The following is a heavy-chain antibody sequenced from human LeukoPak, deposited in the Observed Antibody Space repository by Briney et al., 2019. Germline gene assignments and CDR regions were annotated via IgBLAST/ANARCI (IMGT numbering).Heavy chain of an antibody. D-gene: IGHD2-15*01. CDR3: ARKKGAATRAWFDP. V-gene: IGHV4-34*01. CDR1: GGSFSGYY. J-gene: IGHJ5*02. CDR2: INHSGST. Sequence: PSETLSLTCAVYGGSFSGYYWSWIRQPPGKGLDWIGEINHSGSTNYNPSLKSRVTISVDTSKNQFSLKLSSVTAADTAVYYCARKKGAATRAWFDPWGQGTLVTVSS.